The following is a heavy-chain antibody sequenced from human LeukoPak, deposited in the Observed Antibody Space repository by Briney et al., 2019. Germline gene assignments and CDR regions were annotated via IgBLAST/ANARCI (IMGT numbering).Heavy chain of an antibody. CDR3: ARGHYHVEMATIRGLHTLPLEDLHY. J-gene: IGHJ4*02. CDR2: FDPEDGET. CDR1: GYTLTELS. D-gene: IGHD5-24*01. V-gene: IGHV1-24*01. Sequence: GASVKVSCKVSGYTLTELSMHWVRQAPGKGLEWMGGFDPEDGETIYAQKFQGRVTITADESTSTAYMELSSLRSEDTAVYYCARGHYHVEMATIRGLHTLPLEDLHYWGQGTLVTVSS.